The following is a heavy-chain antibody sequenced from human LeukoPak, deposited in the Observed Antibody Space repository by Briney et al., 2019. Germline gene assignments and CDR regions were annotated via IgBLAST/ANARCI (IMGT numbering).Heavy chain of an antibody. CDR1: GTSFTTNA. Sequence: ASVKVSCKASGTSFTTNAMHWVRQAPGQRLEWMGWINTDNGNTHYLQKFQGRVTITRDTSASTTYMELSSLTSEDMAVYYCAREKNQQWVDCLQYWGQGTLVTVSS. J-gene: IGHJ4*02. D-gene: IGHD1-26*01. CDR2: INTDNGNT. CDR3: AREKNQQWVDCLQY. V-gene: IGHV1-3*04.